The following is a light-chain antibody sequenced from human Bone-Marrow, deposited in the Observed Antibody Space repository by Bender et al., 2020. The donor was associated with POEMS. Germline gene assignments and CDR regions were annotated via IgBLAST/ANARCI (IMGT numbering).Light chain of an antibody. V-gene: IGLV2-23*01. CDR3: CSFAGVGV. J-gene: IGLJ1*01. CDR2: EGS. Sequence: QSALTQPASVSGSPGQSITISCTGTTNDIGSYNLVSWYQQHPGKAPKLIICEGSKRPSGISDRFSGSKSGNTASLTIAGLQAEDEADYYCCSFAGVGVFGSGTTVTVL. CDR1: TNDIGSYNL.